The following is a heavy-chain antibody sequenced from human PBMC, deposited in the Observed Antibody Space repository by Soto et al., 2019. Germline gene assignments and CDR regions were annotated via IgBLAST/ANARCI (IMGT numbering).Heavy chain of an antibody. CDR3: ARHRSEAVAGNHFDY. J-gene: IGHJ4*02. V-gene: IGHV4-39*01. Sequence: SETLSLTCTVSGGSISSSSYYCGWIRQPPGKGLEWIGSIYYSGSTYYNPSLKSRVTISVDTSKNQFSLKLSSVTAADTAVYYCARHRSEAVAGNHFDYWGQGALVTVSS. CDR2: IYYSGST. CDR1: GGSISSSSYY. D-gene: IGHD6-19*01.